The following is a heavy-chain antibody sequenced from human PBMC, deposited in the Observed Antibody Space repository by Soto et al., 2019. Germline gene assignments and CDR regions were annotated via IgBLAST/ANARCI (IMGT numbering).Heavy chain of an antibody. CDR3: ARVSVAADYDAFDI. CDR2: ISSSSSYI. Sequence: GGSLRLSCAASGFTFSSYSMNCVRQAPGKGLEWVSSISSSSSYIYYADSVKGRFTISRDNAKNSLYLQMNSLRAEDTAVYYCARVSVAADYDAFDIWGQGTMVTVSS. V-gene: IGHV3-21*01. CDR1: GFTFSSYS. D-gene: IGHD6-13*01. J-gene: IGHJ3*02.